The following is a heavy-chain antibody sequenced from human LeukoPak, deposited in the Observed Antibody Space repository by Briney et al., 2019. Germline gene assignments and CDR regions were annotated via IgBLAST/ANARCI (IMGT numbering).Heavy chain of an antibody. CDR3: ARDSPRAAGRNWFDP. D-gene: IGHD6-13*01. Sequence: PSETLSLTCTYSGGSISSYYWSWIRQPAGKGLEWIGRIYTSGSTNYNPSLKSRVTMSVDTSKNQFSLKLSSVTAADTAVYYCARDSPRAAGRNWFDPWGQGTLVTVSS. V-gene: IGHV4-4*07. CDR2: IYTSGST. J-gene: IGHJ5*02. CDR1: GGSISSYY.